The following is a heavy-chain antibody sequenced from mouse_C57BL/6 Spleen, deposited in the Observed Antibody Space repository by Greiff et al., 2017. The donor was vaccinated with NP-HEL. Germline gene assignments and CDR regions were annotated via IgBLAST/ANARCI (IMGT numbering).Heavy chain of an antibody. CDR3: ARGRLLRAMDY. D-gene: IGHD2-3*01. CDR2: INPYNGGT. Sequence: VQLQQSGPELVKPGDSVKISCKASGYSFTGYFMNWVMQSHGKSLEWIGRINPYNGGTIYNQKFKGKATLTVDKSSSTAYMELRSLTSEDTAVYYCARGRLLRAMDYWGQGTSVTVSS. V-gene: IGHV1-20*01. J-gene: IGHJ4*01. CDR1: GYSFTGYF.